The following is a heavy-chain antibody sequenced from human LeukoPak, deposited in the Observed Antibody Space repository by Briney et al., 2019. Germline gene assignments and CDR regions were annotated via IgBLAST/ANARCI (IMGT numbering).Heavy chain of an antibody. V-gene: IGHV4-4*09. D-gene: IGHD6-19*01. CDR2: IYTSGST. Sequence: SETLSLTCTVSGGSISSYYWSWIRQPPGKGLEWIGYIYTSGSTNYNPSLRSRVTISVDTSKNQFSLKLSSVTAADTAVYYCARHLISIAVAGNDAFDIWGQGTMVTVSS. J-gene: IGHJ3*02. CDR1: GGSISSYY. CDR3: ARHLISIAVAGNDAFDI.